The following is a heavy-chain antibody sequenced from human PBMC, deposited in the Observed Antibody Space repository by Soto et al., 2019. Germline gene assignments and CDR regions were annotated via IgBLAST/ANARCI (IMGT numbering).Heavy chain of an antibody. CDR1: GGSISSYY. V-gene: IGHV4-59*01. Sequence: SETLSLTCTVSGGSISSYYWIWVRQPPGKGLEWIGYIYYSGSTNYNPSLKSRVTISVDTSKNQFSLKLSSVTAADTAVYYCARVWGGAFDIWGQGTMVTVSS. CDR3: ARVWGGAFDI. D-gene: IGHD3-10*01. J-gene: IGHJ3*02. CDR2: IYYSGST.